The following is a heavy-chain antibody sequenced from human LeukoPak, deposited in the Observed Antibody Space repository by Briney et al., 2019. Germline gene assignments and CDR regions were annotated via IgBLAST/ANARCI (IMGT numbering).Heavy chain of an antibody. V-gene: IGHV1-69*05. CDR1: GGTFSSYA. CDR2: IIPIFGTA. D-gene: IGHD6-13*01. CDR3: ARGDSLYSSSLKSLMKYYYYYYMDV. Sequence: GASVKVSCKASGGTFSSYAISWVRQAPGQGLEWMGGIIPIFGTANYAQKFQGRVTITTDESTSTAYMELSSLRSEDTAVYYCARGDSLYSSSLKSLMKYYYYYYMDVWGKGTTVTVSS. J-gene: IGHJ6*03.